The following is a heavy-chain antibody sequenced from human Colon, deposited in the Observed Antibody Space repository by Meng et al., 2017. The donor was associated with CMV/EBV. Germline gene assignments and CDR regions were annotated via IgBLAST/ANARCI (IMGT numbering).Heavy chain of an antibody. CDR1: GYRFTSYG. V-gene: IGHV1-18*01. CDR2: ISVYHGDT. Sequence: ASVKVSCKASGYRFTSYGIDWVRQAPGQGLEWMGWISVYHGDTAYAHKFQDRVTMTTDTPTGTAYMELRRLTSDDTADYYCARNYCSSVDCNLGDGLNMWGQGTRVTVSS. CDR3: ARNYCSSVDCNLGDGLNM. D-gene: IGHD2-2*01. J-gene: IGHJ3*02.